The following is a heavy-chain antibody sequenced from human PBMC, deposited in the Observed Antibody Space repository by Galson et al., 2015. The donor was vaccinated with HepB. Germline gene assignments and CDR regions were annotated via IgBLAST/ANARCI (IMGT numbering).Heavy chain of an antibody. D-gene: IGHD3-22*01. V-gene: IGHV3-21*01. Sequence: SLRLSCAASGFTFSSYSMNWVRQAPGKGLEWVSSISSSSSYVYYADSVKGRFTISRDNAKNSLYLQMNSLRAEETAVYYCARDSSGYYGGFGWYFDLWGRGTLVTVSS. J-gene: IGHJ2*01. CDR3: ARDSSGYYGGFGWYFDL. CDR1: GFTFSSYS. CDR2: ISSSSSYV.